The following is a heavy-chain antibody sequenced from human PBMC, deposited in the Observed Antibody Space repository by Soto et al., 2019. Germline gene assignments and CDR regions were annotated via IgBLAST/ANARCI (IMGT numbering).Heavy chain of an antibody. J-gene: IGHJ4*02. D-gene: IGHD2-15*01. V-gene: IGHV1-18*01. CDR3: ARDYCRGGSCYGIDC. CDR2: ISGYNDNT. CDR1: GNTFTTYG. Sequence: QVQLVQSGAEVQKPGASVKVSCKASGNTFTTYGISWVRQAPGQGLEWMGWISGYNDNTKYAPKFQGRVTMTTDKSTSTASMELRSSRSDDTAVYYCARDYCRGGSCYGIDCWGQGTLVTVSS.